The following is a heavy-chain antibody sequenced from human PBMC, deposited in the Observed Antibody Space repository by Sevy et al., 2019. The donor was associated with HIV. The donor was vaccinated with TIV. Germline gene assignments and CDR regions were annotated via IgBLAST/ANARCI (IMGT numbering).Heavy chain of an antibody. Sequence: GGSLRLSCAASGFTFTSYGMHWVRQAPGKGLEWVAFIRDDGSIKSYAESVKGRVTISRDNSKNTVYLEMDSLTGEDTAVYYCAKESTFVSLYYNSRGYGALRSYFDSWGQGALVTVSS. D-gene: IGHD3-22*01. V-gene: IGHV3-30*02. CDR3: AKESTFVSLYYNSRGYGALRSYFDS. CDR1: GFTFTSYG. J-gene: IGHJ4*02. CDR2: IRDDGSIK.